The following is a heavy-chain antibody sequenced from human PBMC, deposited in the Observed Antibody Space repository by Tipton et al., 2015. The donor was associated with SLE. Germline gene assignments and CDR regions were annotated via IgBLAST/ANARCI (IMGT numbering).Heavy chain of an antibody. D-gene: IGHD3-3*01. J-gene: IGHJ5*02. Sequence: LRLSCTASGFTFGDYAMSWVRQAPGKGLEWIGYIYYSGSTNYNPSLKSRVTISVDRSKNQFSLKLSSVTAADTAVYYCARESILMEGWFDPWGQGTLVTVSS. V-gene: IGHV4-59*12. CDR2: IYYSGST. CDR3: ARESILMEGWFDP. CDR1: GFTFGDYA.